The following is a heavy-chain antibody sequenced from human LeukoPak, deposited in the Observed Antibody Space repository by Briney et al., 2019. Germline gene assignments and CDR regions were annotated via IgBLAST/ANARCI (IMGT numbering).Heavy chain of an antibody. CDR1: GGSISSSSYY. V-gene: IGHV4-39*01. D-gene: IGHD1-26*01. CDR2: SYYSGNT. J-gene: IGHJ4*02. CDR3: VRHPNQYGGSYVSRPQYYFDY. Sequence: SETLSLTCTVSGGSISSSSYYWGWIRQPPGKGLEWIGSSYYSGNTHYNPSLKSRVTISVDTSKNQFSLKLSSVTAADTAVYYCVRHPNQYGGSYVSRPQYYFDYWGQGTLVTVSS.